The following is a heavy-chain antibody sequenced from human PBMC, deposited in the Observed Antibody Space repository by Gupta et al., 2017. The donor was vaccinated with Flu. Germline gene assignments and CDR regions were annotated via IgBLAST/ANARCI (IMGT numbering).Heavy chain of an antibody. CDR2: IASDGSHK. Sequence: QMQLVESGGGVVQFGTSLRLSCAASGFPFRSCGIPWVRPAPGQGLGWVADIASDGSHKDYADSVRGRFTISRDNSKNTLSLEMDSLRVEDTAVYYCAKDGPWTASCPYYCYYMDVWGKGTTVTVSS. CDR3: AKDGPWTASCPYYCYYMDV. V-gene: IGHV3-30*18. J-gene: IGHJ6*03. D-gene: IGHD2-2*01. CDR1: GFPFRSCG.